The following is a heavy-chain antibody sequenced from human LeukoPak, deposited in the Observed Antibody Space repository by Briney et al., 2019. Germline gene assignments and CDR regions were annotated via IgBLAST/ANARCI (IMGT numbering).Heavy chain of an antibody. CDR1: GFTFSSYW. CDR3: ARDVVFDFWSGYYPSPYMDV. D-gene: IGHD3-3*01. Sequence: GGSLRLSCAASGFTFSSYWMSWVRRAPGKGLEWVANIKQDGSEKYYVDSVKGRFTISRDNAKNSLYLQMNSLRAEDTAVYYCARDVVFDFWSGYYPSPYMDVWGKGTTVTVSS. J-gene: IGHJ6*03. V-gene: IGHV3-7*01. CDR2: IKQDGSEK.